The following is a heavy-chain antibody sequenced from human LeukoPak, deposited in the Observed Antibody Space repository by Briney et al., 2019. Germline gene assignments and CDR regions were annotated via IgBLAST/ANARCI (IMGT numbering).Heavy chain of an antibody. D-gene: IGHD3-22*01. V-gene: IGHV4-61*01. Sequence: SETLSLTCTVSGGSIRSSYYYWSWIRQPPGKGLEWIGYIYYSGSTNYNPSLKSRVTISVDTSKNQFSLKLSSVTAADTAVYYCAREKVGLLDYFDYWGQGTLVTVSS. CDR1: GGSIRSSYYY. CDR2: IYYSGST. CDR3: AREKVGLLDYFDY. J-gene: IGHJ4*02.